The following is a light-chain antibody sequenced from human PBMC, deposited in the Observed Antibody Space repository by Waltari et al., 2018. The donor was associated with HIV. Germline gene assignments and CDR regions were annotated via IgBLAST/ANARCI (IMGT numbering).Light chain of an antibody. CDR3: MQALQSPRT. CDR1: QSLFHTNGFYY. J-gene: IGKJ2*02. CDR2: LGS. V-gene: IGKV2-28*01. Sequence: DIVLTQSPLSLPVTPGAPASISCRSSQSLFHTNGFYYLDWYLQKPGQSPQLLIYLGSNRASGVPDRISVSGSGTDFTLKISRVEAEDVGVYYCMQALQSPRTFGQGTKLEI.